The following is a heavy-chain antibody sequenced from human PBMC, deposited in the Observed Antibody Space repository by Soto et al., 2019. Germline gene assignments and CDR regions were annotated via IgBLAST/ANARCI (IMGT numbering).Heavy chain of an antibody. CDR1: GVTFSSYA. CDR3: AAGSSSWLAYNWFAP. J-gene: IGHJ5*02. Sequence: QVQLVQSGAEVKKPGSSVKVSCKASGVTFSSYAISWVRQAPGQGLEWMGGIIPIFGTANYEQKFQGRVTITADESTSTAYMALSSLRSEDTAVYYCAAGSSSWLAYNWFAPWGQGTLVTVS. CDR2: IIPIFGTA. V-gene: IGHV1-69*01. D-gene: IGHD6-13*01.